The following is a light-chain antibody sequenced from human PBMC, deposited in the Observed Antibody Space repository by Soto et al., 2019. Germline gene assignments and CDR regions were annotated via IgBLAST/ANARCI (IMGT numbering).Light chain of an antibody. CDR1: QSVSSY. Sequence: EIVLTQSPATLSLSPGERATLSCRASQSVSSYLAWYQQKPGQAPRLLIYDASNRATGIPARFSGSGSGTXXXXXXXXXEPEDFAVYYCQQRSNWPPYTLGQGTKLEIK. CDR3: QQRSNWPPYT. J-gene: IGKJ2*01. CDR2: DAS. V-gene: IGKV3-11*01.